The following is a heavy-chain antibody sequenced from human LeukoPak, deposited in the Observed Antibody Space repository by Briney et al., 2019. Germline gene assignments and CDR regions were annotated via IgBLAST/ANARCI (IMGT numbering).Heavy chain of an antibody. CDR2: ISAYNGNT. CDR1: GYTFTGYY. CDR3: ARGTLDSSGYYFDYYYGMDV. D-gene: IGHD3-22*01. J-gene: IGHJ6*02. V-gene: IGHV1-18*04. Sequence: AASVKVSCKASGYTFTGYYMNWVRQAPGQGLEWMGWISAYNGNTNYAQKLQGRVTLTTDTSTSTAYMELRSLRSDDTAVYYCARGTLDSSGYYFDYYYGMDVWGQGTTVTVSS.